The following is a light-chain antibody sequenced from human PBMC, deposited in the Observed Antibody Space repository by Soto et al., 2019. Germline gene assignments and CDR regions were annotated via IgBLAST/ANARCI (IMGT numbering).Light chain of an antibody. CDR2: DVS. V-gene: IGLV2-14*03. J-gene: IGLJ1*01. CDR1: ISDVGGYNY. Sequence: QSALTQPASVSGSPGQSITISCTGTISDVGGYNYVSWYQHHPGKAPKLMIYDVSNRPSGVSNRFSGSKSGNTASLTISGLQAEDEADYYCSSYTSSSTLGGVFGTGTKVTVL. CDR3: SSYTSSSTLGGV.